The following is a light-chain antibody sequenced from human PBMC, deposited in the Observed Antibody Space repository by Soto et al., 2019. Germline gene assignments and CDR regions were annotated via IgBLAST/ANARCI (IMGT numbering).Light chain of an antibody. V-gene: IGLV6-57*02. Sequence: NFMLTQPHSVSESPGKTVTISCTGSSGSIASNYVQWFQQRPGSAPTTVIYEDNKRPSGVPDRFSGSIDGSSNSASLTISGLKTEDEADYYCQSYGDNNQVFGGGTKVTVL. CDR1: SGSIASNY. CDR3: QSYGDNNQV. CDR2: EDN. J-gene: IGLJ3*02.